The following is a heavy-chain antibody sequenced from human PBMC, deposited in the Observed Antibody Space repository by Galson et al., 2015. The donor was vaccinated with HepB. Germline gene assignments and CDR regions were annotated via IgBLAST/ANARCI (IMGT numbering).Heavy chain of an antibody. D-gene: IGHD3-3*01. J-gene: IGHJ4*02. Sequence: SVKVSCKASGYTFTSYAMHWVRQAPGQRLEWMGWINAGNGNTKYSQKFQGRVTITRDTSASTAYMELSSLRSEDTAVYYCARGTEPIFGVVKYWGQGTLVTVSS. CDR2: INAGNGNT. CDR3: ARGTEPIFGVVKY. V-gene: IGHV1-3*01. CDR1: GYTFTSYA.